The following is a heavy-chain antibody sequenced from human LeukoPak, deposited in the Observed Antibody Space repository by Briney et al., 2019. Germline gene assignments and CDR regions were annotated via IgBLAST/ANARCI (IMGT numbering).Heavy chain of an antibody. CDR3: ARVGIQLWLAYYYYYMDV. V-gene: IGHV1-18*01. CDR2: ISAYNGNT. Sequence: ASVKVSCKASGYTFTSYGISWVRQAPGQGLEWMGWISAYNGNTNYAQKLQGRVTMTTDTSTSTAYMELRSLRSDDTAVYYCARVGIQLWLAYYYYYMDVWGKGTTVTVSS. D-gene: IGHD5-18*01. J-gene: IGHJ6*03. CDR1: GYTFTSYG.